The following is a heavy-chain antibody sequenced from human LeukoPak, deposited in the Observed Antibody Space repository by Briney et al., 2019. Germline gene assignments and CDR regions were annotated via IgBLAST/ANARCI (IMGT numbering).Heavy chain of an antibody. CDR2: IIPIFGTA. Sequence: GASVKVSCKASGGTFSSYAISWVRQAPGQGLEWMGGIIPIFGTANYAQKFQGRVTITADESTSTAYMELSSLRSEDTAVYYCARDLIPGAGSYAFDIWGQGTMVTVSS. V-gene: IGHV1-69*13. J-gene: IGHJ3*02. D-gene: IGHD6-13*01. CDR1: GGTFSSYA. CDR3: ARDLIPGAGSYAFDI.